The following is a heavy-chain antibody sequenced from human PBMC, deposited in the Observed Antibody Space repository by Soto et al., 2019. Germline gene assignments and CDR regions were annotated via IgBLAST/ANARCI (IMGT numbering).Heavy chain of an antibody. CDR3: AREDAARIERWFDA. V-gene: IGHV4-31*11. D-gene: IGHD6-6*01. CDR2: IYSSGST. CDR1: GGSIISASYS. Sequence: QVQLQESGPRLVKPSQTLSLSCAVSGGSIISASYSWNWIRQSPGRGLEWIGHIYSSGSTYYNPSLTSRFSISVDTSNNQFSLKLTSVTAADTAVYFCAREDAARIERWFDAWGQGILVTVSS. J-gene: IGHJ5*02.